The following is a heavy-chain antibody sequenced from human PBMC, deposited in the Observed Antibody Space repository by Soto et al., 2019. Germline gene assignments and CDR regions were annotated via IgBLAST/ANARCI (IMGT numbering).Heavy chain of an antibody. CDR3: ARSSVTIFGVVTGPYYYYGMDV. Sequence: GALRLSCAASGFTFSTFAMHWVRQAPGKRLEWVAVISNDGSNKYYVDSVKGRFAISRDNSKNTLYLQMNSLRTEDTAVYYCARSSVTIFGVVTGPYYYYGMDVWGQGTTVTVSS. D-gene: IGHD3-3*01. J-gene: IGHJ6*01. V-gene: IGHV3-30*09. CDR2: ISNDGSNK. CDR1: GFTFSTFA.